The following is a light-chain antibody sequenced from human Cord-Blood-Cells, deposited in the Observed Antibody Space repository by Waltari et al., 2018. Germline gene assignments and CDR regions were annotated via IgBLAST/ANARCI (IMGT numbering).Light chain of an antibody. CDR2: QDS. Sequence: SFELTPPPSLSLSPGQPASITCSGDNSWDQSACCYQQKPGQSPVLVIYQDSKRPSGIPERFSGSNSGNTATLTISGTQAMDEADYYCQAWDSSTVVFGGGTKLTVL. CDR1: NSWDQS. J-gene: IGLJ2*01. V-gene: IGLV3-1*01. CDR3: QAWDSSTVV.